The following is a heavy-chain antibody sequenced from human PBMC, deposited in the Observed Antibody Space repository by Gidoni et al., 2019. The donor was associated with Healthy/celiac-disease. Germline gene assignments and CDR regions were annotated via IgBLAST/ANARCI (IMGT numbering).Heavy chain of an antibody. J-gene: IGHJ4*02. V-gene: IGHV4-59*01. CDR1: GGSLSSYY. Sequence: QVQLQESCPGLVKPSETLSLTCPVSGGSLSSYYWSWIRQPPGKGLEWIGYIYYSGRTNYNPSLKSRVTISVDTSKNQFSLKLSSVTAADTAVYYCARGSPTGRNTRRFDYWGQGTLVTVSS. CDR2: IYYSGRT. CDR3: ARGSPTGRNTRRFDY.